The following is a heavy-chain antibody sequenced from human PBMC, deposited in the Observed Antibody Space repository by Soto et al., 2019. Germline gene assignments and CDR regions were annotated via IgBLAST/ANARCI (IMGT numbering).Heavy chain of an antibody. J-gene: IGHJ4*02. Sequence: EVQLVESGGGLVQPGGSLRLSCAASGFTFSSYWMSWVRQAPGKGLEWVANIKQDGSEKYYVDSVKGRFTISRDNAKNSLYLQMNSLRAEDTAVYYCAREGVDIVVVVAALDYWGQGTLVTVSS. CDR2: IKQDGSEK. D-gene: IGHD2-15*01. CDR3: AREGVDIVVVVAALDY. CDR1: GFTFSSYW. V-gene: IGHV3-7*01.